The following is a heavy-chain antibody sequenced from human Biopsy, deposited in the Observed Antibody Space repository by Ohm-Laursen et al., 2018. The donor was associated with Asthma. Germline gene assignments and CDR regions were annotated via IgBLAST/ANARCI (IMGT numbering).Heavy chain of an antibody. V-gene: IGHV3-9*01. CDR1: GFKFDEYT. CDR3: AKVRSDWVITESFDY. J-gene: IGHJ4*02. Sequence: SLRLSCAASGFKFDEYTMHWVRHAPGKGLEWVSGISWNSATIGYADSVEGRLTISRDNAKNSVFLHMDSLRPEDTAFYYCAKVRSDWVITESFDYWGQGVLVTVSS. D-gene: IGHD3-22*01. CDR2: ISWNSATI.